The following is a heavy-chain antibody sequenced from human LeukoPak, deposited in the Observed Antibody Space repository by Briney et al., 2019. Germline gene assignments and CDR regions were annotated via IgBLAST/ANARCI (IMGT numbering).Heavy chain of an antibody. V-gene: IGHV1-18*01. CDR3: ARVSNCGGDCYSGPFDY. J-gene: IGHJ4*02. D-gene: IGHD2-21*01. Sequence: ASVKVSCKASGYTFTSYGISWVRQAPGQGLEWMEWISAYNGNTNYAQKLQGRVTMTTDTSTSTAYMELRSLRSDDTAVYYCARVSNCGGDCYSGPFDYWGQGTLVTVSS. CDR1: GYTFTSYG. CDR2: ISAYNGNT.